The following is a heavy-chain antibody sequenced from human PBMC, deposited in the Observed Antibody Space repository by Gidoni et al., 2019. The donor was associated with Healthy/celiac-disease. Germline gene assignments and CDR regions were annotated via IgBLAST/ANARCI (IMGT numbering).Heavy chain of an antibody. CDR3: ARRLDRGFGVVIAQGLEN. D-gene: IGHD3-3*01. V-gene: IGHV3-30-3*01. CDR1: GFTFSRYA. Sequence: QVQLVESGGGVVQPVRSLRLSCAASGFTFSRYALPWVRQAPGKGLEWVAVISYDGSNKYYADSVKGRFTISRDNSKNTLYLQMNSLRAEDTAVYYCARRLDRGFGVVIAQGLENWGQGTLVTVSS. CDR2: ISYDGSNK. J-gene: IGHJ4*02.